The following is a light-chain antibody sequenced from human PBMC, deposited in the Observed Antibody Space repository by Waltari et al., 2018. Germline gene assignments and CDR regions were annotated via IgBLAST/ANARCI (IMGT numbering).Light chain of an antibody. CDR3: QQYNSYPLS. V-gene: IGKV1-5*03. J-gene: IGKJ4*01. Sequence: DIQMTQSPSTLSASLGDRVTITCRASQGISIWLAWYQQRPGKAPDLLIYKASNLASGVPSRFSGVGSGTEFTLTISSLQPDDFAVYFCQQYNSYPLSFGGGTKVEI. CDR2: KAS. CDR1: QGISIW.